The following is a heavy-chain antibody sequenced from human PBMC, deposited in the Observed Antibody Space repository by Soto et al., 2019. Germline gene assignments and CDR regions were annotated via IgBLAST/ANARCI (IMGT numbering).Heavy chain of an antibody. CDR3: ARVPIGIYYGMDV. CDR2: IYYTGST. D-gene: IGHD3-10*01. J-gene: IGHJ6*02. V-gene: IGHV4-30-4*01. CDR1: GDSISSGDCY. Sequence: PSETLSLTCTVSGDSISSGDCYWSWIRQPPGKGLEWIGYIYYTGSTYYNPSLKSRVTISVDTSKNQFSLKLSSVTAADTAMYYCARVPIGIYYGMDVWGQGTTVTVSS.